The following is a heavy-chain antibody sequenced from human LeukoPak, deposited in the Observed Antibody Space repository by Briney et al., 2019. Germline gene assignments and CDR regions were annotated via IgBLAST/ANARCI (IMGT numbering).Heavy chain of an antibody. CDR1: GYTFTSYG. V-gene: IGHV1-18*01. D-gene: IGHD3-10*01. Sequence: ASVKVSCKASGYTFTSYGISWVRQAPGQGLEWMGWISAYNGNTNYAQKLQGRVTVTRDTSTSTVYMELSSLRSEDTAVYYCATTYYYGSGSSNLDAFDIWGQGTMVTVSS. CDR3: ATTYYYGSGSSNLDAFDI. CDR2: ISAYNGNT. J-gene: IGHJ3*02.